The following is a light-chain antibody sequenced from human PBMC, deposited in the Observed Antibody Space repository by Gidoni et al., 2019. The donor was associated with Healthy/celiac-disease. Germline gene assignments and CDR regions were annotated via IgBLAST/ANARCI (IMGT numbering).Light chain of an antibody. CDR2: LGS. J-gene: IGKJ4*01. V-gene: IGKV2-28*01. Sequence: IVMPQSPLSLPVTPEAPASISCRSSQSLLHSNAYNYLDWYLQKPGQSPQLLIYLGSNRASGVPDRFSGSGSGTDFTLKISRVEAEDVGVYYCMQALQTPLTFGGGTKVEIK. CDR1: QSLLHSNAYNY. CDR3: MQALQTPLT.